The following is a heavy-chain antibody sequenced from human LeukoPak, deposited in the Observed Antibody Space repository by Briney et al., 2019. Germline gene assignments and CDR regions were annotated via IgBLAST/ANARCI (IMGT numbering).Heavy chain of an antibody. CDR3: AREQTGTTGDY. D-gene: IGHD1-1*01. V-gene: IGHV3-21*01. CDR2: ISSSSSYI. CDR1: GFTFSSYT. J-gene: IGHJ4*02. Sequence: PGGSLRLSCAASGFTFSSYTINWVRQAPGKGLEWVSSISSSSSYIFYADSVKGRFTISRDNAKNSLYLQMNSLRAEDTAVYYCAREQTGTTGDYWGQGTLVTVSS.